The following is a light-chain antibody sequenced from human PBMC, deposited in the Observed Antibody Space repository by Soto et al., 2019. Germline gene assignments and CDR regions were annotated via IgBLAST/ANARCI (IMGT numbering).Light chain of an antibody. CDR2: AAS. CDR1: QTITSY. V-gene: IGKV1-16*01. CDR3: QHYNSYSEA. J-gene: IGKJ1*01. Sequence: DIQMTQSPSSPSASVGDTVTITFRSSQTITSYLNWYQQKPGKAPKSLIYAASNLQSGVPSRFSGSGSGTEFTLTISSLQPDDFATYYCQHYNSYSEAFGQGTKVDI.